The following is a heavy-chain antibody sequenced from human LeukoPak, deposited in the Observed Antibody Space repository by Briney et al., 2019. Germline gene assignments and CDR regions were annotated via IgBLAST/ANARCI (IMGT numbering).Heavy chain of an antibody. V-gene: IGHV3-33*01. CDR1: GFTFSSYG. D-gene: IGHD2-15*01. Sequence: GGPLRLPCAASGFTFSSYGMHWVRQAPGKGLEWVAVIWYDGSNKYYADSLKGRFTISRDNSKNTLYLQMNSLRAEDTAVYYCARGSRPDYWGQGTLVTVSS. CDR2: IWYDGSNK. CDR3: ARGSRPDY. J-gene: IGHJ4*02.